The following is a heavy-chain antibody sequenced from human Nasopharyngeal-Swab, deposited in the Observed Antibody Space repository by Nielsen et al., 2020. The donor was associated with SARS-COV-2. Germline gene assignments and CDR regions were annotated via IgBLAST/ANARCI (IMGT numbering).Heavy chain of an antibody. D-gene: IGHD3-22*01. CDR1: GFTFSSYS. Sequence: GGSLRLSCAASGFTFSSYSMNWVRQAQGKGLEWVSYISSSGSTIYYADSVKGRFTISRDNAKNSLYLQMNSLRAEDTAVYYCARSPRYYYDSSGYYPRVDLDYWGQGTLVTVSS. CDR3: ARSPRYYYDSSGYYPRVDLDY. J-gene: IGHJ4*02. V-gene: IGHV3-48*04. CDR2: ISSSGSTI.